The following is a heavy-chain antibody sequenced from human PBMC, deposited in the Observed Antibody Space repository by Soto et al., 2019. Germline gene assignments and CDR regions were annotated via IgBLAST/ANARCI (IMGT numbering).Heavy chain of an antibody. J-gene: IGHJ6*02. D-gene: IGHD3-22*01. Sequence: ASVKVSCKASRYTFTSYYMHWVRQAPGQGLEWMGWINPNSGGTNYAQKFQGWVTMTRDTSISTAYMELSRLRSDDTAVYYCARVRSDSYLIGHYYIMDVWGQGTTVTVSS. CDR1: RYTFTSYY. V-gene: IGHV1-2*04. CDR2: INPNSGGT. CDR3: ARVRSDSYLIGHYYIMDV.